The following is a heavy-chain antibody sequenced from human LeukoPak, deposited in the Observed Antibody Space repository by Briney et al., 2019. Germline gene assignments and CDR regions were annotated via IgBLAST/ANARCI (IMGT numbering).Heavy chain of an antibody. J-gene: IGHJ3*02. CDR1: GYSISSGYY. CDR3: AKGRSYGTDYDAFDI. Sequence: SETLSLTCTVSGYSISSGYYWGWIRQPPGKGLEWIGSIYHSGSTYYNPSLKSRVTISVDMSKNQFSLKLSSVTAADTAVYYCAKGRSYGTDYDAFDIWGQGTMVTVSS. D-gene: IGHD3-16*01. V-gene: IGHV4-38-2*02. CDR2: IYHSGST.